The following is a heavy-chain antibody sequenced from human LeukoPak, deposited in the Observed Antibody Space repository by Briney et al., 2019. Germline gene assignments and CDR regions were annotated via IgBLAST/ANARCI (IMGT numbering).Heavy chain of an antibody. V-gene: IGHV3-7*04. CDR3: AGGGGWGSGVKNWFDP. CDR1: GFTFSSFW. CDR2: IKQDGSGK. Sequence: GGSLRLSCSASGFTFSSFWMSWVRQAPGKGLEWVANIKQDGSGKYYVDSVKGRFTISRDNAKNSLYLQMNSLRAEDTAVYYCAGGGGWGSGVKNWFDPWGQGTLVTVSS. J-gene: IGHJ5*02. D-gene: IGHD6-25*01.